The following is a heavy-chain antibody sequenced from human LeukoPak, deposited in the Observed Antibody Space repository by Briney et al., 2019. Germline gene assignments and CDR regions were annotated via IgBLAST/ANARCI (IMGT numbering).Heavy chain of an antibody. V-gene: IGHV4-39*02. CDR3: ARHEYQVFPPANWFDP. CDR2: FHYGGSA. Sequence: PSETLSLTCTVSGDSVSSSNFFWGWIRQPPGKGLEWIGSFHYGGSAFYNPSLKSRVTISVDTSNNHFSLKPTSVTAADSAVYYCARHEYQVFPPANWFDPWGQGTLVTVSS. CDR1: GDSVSSSNFF. D-gene: IGHD6-6*01. J-gene: IGHJ5*02.